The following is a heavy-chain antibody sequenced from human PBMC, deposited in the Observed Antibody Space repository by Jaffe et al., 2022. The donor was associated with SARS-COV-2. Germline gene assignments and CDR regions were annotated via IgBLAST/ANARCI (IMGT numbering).Heavy chain of an antibody. CDR2: TSSDGSDK. CDR1: GFTLSDYA. Sequence: QVQLVESGGGVVQPGRSLRLSCAASGFTLSDYAMHWVRQAPGKGLGWLAVTSSDGSDKYYADSVKGRFTISRDNSKNTLFLQMNSLRAEDTAVYYCAREGYYYDWGLFDLWGQGTLVTVSS. CDR3: AREGYYYDWGLFDL. J-gene: IGHJ4*02. V-gene: IGHV3-30*04. D-gene: IGHD3-22*01.